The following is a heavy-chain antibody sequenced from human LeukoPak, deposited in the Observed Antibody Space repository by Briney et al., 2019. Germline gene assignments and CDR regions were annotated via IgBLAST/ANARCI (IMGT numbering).Heavy chain of an antibody. CDR2: IIPIFGTA. V-gene: IGHV1-69*01. Sequence: SVKFSCKASGGTFSNYAISWERQAPGQGLEWMGGIIPIFGTAVYAQKFQGRVTITAVESMSTVYMELSSLRSEDTAIYYCARGWLAETTVVTPYNYWGQGTLVTVSS. CDR1: GGTFSNYA. CDR3: ARGWLAETTVVTPYNY. D-gene: IGHD4-23*01. J-gene: IGHJ4*02.